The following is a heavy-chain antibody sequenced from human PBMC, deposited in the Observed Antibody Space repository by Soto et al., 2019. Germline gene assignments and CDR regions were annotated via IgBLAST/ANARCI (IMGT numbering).Heavy chain of an antibody. CDR1: GGSISPYY. J-gene: IGHJ5*02. CDR3: ATNPRSSAWYKWFDP. CDR2: IHYSGST. V-gene: IGHV4-59*01. Sequence: SETLSLACTVSGGSISPYYWSWIRQPPGKGLEWIGYIHYSGSTNYNPSLKSRVTISMDTSRNQFSLKLNSVTAADTAVYYCATNPRSSAWYKWFDPWGQGTLVTVSS. D-gene: IGHD6-19*01.